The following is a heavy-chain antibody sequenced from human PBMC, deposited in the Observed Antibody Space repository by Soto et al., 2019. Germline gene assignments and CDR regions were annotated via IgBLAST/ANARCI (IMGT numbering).Heavy chain of an antibody. V-gene: IGHV3-30*18. J-gene: IGHJ4*02. CDR3: AKGSSGSYTLLN. CDR1: GFTFSSYG. Sequence: GGSLRLSCAASGFTFSSYGMHWVRQAPGKGLEWVAVISYDGSNKYYADSVKGRFTISRDNSKNTLYLQMNSLRAEDTAVYYCAKGSSGSYTLLNWGQGTLVTVYS. D-gene: IGHD1-26*01. CDR2: ISYDGSNK.